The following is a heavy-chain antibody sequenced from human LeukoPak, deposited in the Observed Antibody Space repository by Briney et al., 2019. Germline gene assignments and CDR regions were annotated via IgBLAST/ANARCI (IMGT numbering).Heavy chain of an antibody. V-gene: IGHV6-1*01. J-gene: IGHJ4*02. CDR1: GDSVSSNSAI. Sequence: SQTLSLTCAISGDSVSSNSAIWYWIRQSPTRGLEWLGGTYYRSKWFNDYAESVKGRITVSPDTSKNQFSLQLNSVTPEDTAVYYCARDGTWRIDYWGPGTLVTVSS. CDR2: TYYRSKWFN. D-gene: IGHD6-13*01. CDR3: ARDGTWRIDY.